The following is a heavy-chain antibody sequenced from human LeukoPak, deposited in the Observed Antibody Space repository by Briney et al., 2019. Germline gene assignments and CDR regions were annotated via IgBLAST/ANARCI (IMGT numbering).Heavy chain of an antibody. Sequence: PGGSLRLSCAASGFTFSSYVMIWVRQAPGKGLEWVSVISGSGDTTFYADSVKGRFTISRDNSKNTLYLQMNSLRAEDTAIYYCVGNYYDSSGLDYWGQGTLVTVSS. D-gene: IGHD3-22*01. CDR3: VGNYYDSSGLDY. V-gene: IGHV3-23*01. J-gene: IGHJ4*02. CDR1: GFTFSSYV. CDR2: ISGSGDTT.